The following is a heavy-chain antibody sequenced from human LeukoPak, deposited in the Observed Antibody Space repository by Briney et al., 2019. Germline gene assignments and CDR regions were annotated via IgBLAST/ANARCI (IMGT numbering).Heavy chain of an antibody. CDR1: GYTFTSYD. Sequence: GASVKVSCKASGYTFTSYDINWVRQATGQGLEWMGWMNPNSGNTGYAQKFQGRVTITRNTSISTAYMELSSLRSEDTAVYYCARERDILTGYRVGAYYYYYYMDVWGKGTTVTVSS. J-gene: IGHJ6*03. V-gene: IGHV1-8*03. D-gene: IGHD3-9*01. CDR3: ARERDILTGYRVGAYYYYYYMDV. CDR2: MNPNSGNT.